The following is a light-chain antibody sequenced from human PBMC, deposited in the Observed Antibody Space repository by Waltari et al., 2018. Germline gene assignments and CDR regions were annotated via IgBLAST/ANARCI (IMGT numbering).Light chain of an antibody. V-gene: IGLV7-43*01. CDR2: NTA. CDR3: LLYYGGAQLRV. Sequence: QTVVTQEPSLTVSPGGTVTLTCASSPGAVTSGYYPTWFQQKPGQAPRALIYNTANKHSWTPARFSGSLLGGKAALTLSGVQPEDEADYYCLLYYGGAQLRVFGGGTKLTVL. CDR1: PGAVTSGYY. J-gene: IGLJ3*02.